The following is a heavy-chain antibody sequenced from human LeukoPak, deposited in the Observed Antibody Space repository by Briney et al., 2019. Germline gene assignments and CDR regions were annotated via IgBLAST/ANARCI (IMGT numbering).Heavy chain of an antibody. V-gene: IGHV3-30*18. J-gene: IGHJ2*01. CDR3: AKDLGGGSGCYDL. CDR1: RFTFSSYG. D-gene: IGHD6-19*01. CDR2: ISYDGSNK. Sequence: AGGSLRLSCAASRFTFSSYGMHWVRQAPGKGLEWVAIISYDGSNKYYADSVQGRFTISRDNSKNTLYLQMNSLRAEDTAVYYCAKDLGGGSGCYDLWGRGTLVTVSS.